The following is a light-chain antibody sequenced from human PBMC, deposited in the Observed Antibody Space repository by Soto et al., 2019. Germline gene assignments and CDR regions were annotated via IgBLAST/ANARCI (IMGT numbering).Light chain of an antibody. Sequence: DIQMTQSPSSLSASVGDRVTITCRASQGIGNYLAWYQQRPGKVPKLLIYAASTLQSGVPSRFSGSGSGPDFTLTISSLLPEDVATYYCQKYDHAPLTFGGGTKVEIK. CDR3: QKYDHAPLT. V-gene: IGKV1-27*01. CDR1: QGIGNY. J-gene: IGKJ4*01. CDR2: AAS.